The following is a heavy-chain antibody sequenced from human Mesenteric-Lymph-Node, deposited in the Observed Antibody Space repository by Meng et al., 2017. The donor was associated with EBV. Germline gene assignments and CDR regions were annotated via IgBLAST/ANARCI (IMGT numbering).Heavy chain of an antibody. CDR3: ARLIVGSLSTFDY. CDR2: INHSGST. Sequence: QLQQWGAGRLKPSETLSLTGDFYGGSFSNHYWSWSRQPPGKGLEWIGEINHSGSTSYNPSLKSRVTISVDTAKNQFSLKMSSVTAADTAVYYCARLIVGSLSTFDYWGQGALVTVSS. CDR1: GGSFSNHY. D-gene: IGHD1-26*01. J-gene: IGHJ4*02. V-gene: IGHV4-34*01.